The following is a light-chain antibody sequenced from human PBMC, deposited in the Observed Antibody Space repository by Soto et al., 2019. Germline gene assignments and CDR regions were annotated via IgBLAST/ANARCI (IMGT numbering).Light chain of an antibody. V-gene: IGKV1-39*01. CDR3: QQSDSTLIT. Sequence: DIQMTQSPSSLSASIGDRVTITCRASQSISRYLNWYPHKPGKAPKLLIYAASSLQSGVPSRFSGSGSGTDFPLTISSLQPEDFVTYYCQQSDSTLITFGQGTRREIK. J-gene: IGKJ5*01. CDR2: AAS. CDR1: QSISRY.